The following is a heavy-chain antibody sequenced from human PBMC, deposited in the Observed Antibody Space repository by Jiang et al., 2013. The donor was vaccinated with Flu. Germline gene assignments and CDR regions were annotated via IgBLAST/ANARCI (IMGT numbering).Heavy chain of an antibody. CDR1: GYTFTSYY. CDR2: INPSGGST. V-gene: IGHV1-46*01. D-gene: IGHD2-2*01. J-gene: IGHJ5*02. Sequence: SGAEVKKPGASVKVSCKASGYTFTSYYMHWVRQAPGQGLEWMGIINPSGGSTSYAQKFQGRVTMTRDTSTSTVYMELSSLRSEDTAVYYCARGAYCSSTSCYAWFDPWGQGTLVTVSS. CDR3: ARGAYCSSTSCYAWFDP.